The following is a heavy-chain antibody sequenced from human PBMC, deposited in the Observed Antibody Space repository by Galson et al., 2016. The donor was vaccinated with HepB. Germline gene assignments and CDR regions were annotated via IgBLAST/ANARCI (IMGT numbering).Heavy chain of an antibody. CDR3: ARLATGDLGNWYFDL. CDR1: GFTFRDYY. V-gene: IGHV3-11*01. J-gene: IGHJ2*01. D-gene: IGHD2-15*01. Sequence: SLRLSCAASGFTFRDYYMGWIRQAPGKGLEWVSYISSSGNSIYNADSVRGRFTISRDNAMNSLSLQMNSLRVEDTAVYYCARLATGDLGNWYFDLWGRGSLVTVSS. CDR2: ISSSGNSI.